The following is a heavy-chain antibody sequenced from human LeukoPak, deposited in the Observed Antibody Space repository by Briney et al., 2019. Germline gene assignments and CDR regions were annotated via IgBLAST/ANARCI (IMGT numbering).Heavy chain of an antibody. CDR2: IYPGDSDT. V-gene: IGHV5-51*01. Sequence: GESLKISCQGSGYSFTSYWIGWVRPMPGKGLEWMGIIYPGDSDTRYSPSFQGQVTISADKSISTAYLQWSSLKASDTATYYCARPGQLGEYTPYYFDYWGQGVLVTVSS. J-gene: IGHJ4*02. CDR3: ARPGQLGEYTPYYFDY. D-gene: IGHD3-16*01. CDR1: GYSFTSYW.